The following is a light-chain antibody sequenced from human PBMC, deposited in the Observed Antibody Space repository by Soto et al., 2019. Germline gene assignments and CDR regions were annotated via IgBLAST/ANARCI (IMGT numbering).Light chain of an antibody. V-gene: IGKV1-5*03. CDR3: QQYNTFWT. Sequence: DIEVTQSPSSLSASVGDRVTITCRTSHGISTYLAWYQQKSQKAPKSLIYKASSLESGVPSRFSGSGSGTEFTLTINGLQPDDFATYYCQQYNTFWTFGQGTKVDIK. CDR2: KAS. CDR1: HGISTY. J-gene: IGKJ1*01.